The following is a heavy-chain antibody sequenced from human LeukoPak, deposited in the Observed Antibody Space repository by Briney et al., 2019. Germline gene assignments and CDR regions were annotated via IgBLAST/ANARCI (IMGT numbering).Heavy chain of an antibody. D-gene: IGHD3-3*01. CDR2: IRYDGSNK. Sequence: PGGSLRLSCAASGFTFSSYGMHWVRQAPGKGLEWVAFIRYDGSNKYYADSVKGRFTISRDNSKNTLYLQMNSLRAEDTAVYYCAKDIPYYDFWSGSRYFDYWGQGTLVTVSS. V-gene: IGHV3-30*02. J-gene: IGHJ4*02. CDR3: AKDIPYYDFWSGSRYFDY. CDR1: GFTFSSYG.